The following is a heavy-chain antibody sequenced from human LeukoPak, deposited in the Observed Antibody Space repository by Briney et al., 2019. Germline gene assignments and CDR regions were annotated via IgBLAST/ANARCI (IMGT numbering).Heavy chain of an antibody. V-gene: IGHV3-23*01. CDR3: ARGGQVRGEVDY. J-gene: IGHJ4*02. Sequence: GGSLRLSCAASGFTFNNYPMSWVRQAPGRGLEWVSSITASGGATYYADSVKGRFTISRDNSKNTLYLQMNSLRAEDTAVYYCARGGQVRGEVDYWGQGTLVTVSS. D-gene: IGHD3-10*01. CDR1: GFTFNNYP. CDR2: ITASGGAT.